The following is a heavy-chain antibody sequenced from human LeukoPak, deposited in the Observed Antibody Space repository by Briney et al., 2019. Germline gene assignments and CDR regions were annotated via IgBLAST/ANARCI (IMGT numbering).Heavy chain of an antibody. V-gene: IGHV1-69*04. D-gene: IGHD3-22*01. CDR1: GGTFSSYA. Sequence: SVKVSCKASGGTFSSYAISWVRQAPGQGLEWMGRIIPILGIANYAQKFQGRVTITADKSTSTAYMELSSLRSEDTAVYYCAGYQNYYDSSGYYRIDAFDIWGQGTMVTVSS. CDR2: IIPILGIA. J-gene: IGHJ3*02. CDR3: AGYQNYYDSSGYYRIDAFDI.